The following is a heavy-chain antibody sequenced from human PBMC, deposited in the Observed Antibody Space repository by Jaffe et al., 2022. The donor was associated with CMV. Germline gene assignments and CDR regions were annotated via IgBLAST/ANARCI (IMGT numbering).Heavy chain of an antibody. J-gene: IGHJ5*02. CDR3: ARRGGTMVRGVIFSGYNWFDP. CDR2: IDPSDSYT. CDR1: GYSFTSYW. D-gene: IGHD3-10*01. V-gene: IGHV5-10-1*03. Sequence: EVQLVQSGAEVKKPGESLRISCKGSGYSFTSYWISWVRQMPGKGLEWMGRIDPSDSYTNYSPSFQGHVTISADKSISTAYLQWSSLKASDTAMYYCARRGGTMVRGVIFSGYNWFDPWGQGTLVTVSS.